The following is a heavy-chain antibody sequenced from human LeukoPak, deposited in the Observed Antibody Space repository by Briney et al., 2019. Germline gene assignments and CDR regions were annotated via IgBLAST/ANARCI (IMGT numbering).Heavy chain of an antibody. CDR1: GFTFSSYA. CDR3: ARPPMTTVTTEADY. D-gene: IGHD4-11*01. Sequence: GGSLRLSCAASGFTFSSYAIHWVRQAPGKGLEWVAAISYDGTNKYYADCVRGRFTISRDNSKNTLYLQMNSLRGEDTAVYYCARPPMTTVTTEADYWGQGTLVTVSS. J-gene: IGHJ4*02. CDR2: ISYDGTNK. V-gene: IGHV3-30-3*01.